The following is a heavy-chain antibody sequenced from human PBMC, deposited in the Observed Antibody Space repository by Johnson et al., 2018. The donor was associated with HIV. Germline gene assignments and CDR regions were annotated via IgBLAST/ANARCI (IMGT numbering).Heavy chain of an antibody. D-gene: IGHD2-8*02. V-gene: IGHV3-30*02. J-gene: IGHJ3*02. CDR2: IQYDGSDK. CDR3: ARGPSQLYWPDVAFDI. CDR1: GFTFRSNG. Sequence: QVQLVESGGGVVQPGGSLRLSCAASGFTFRSNGMHWVRQAPGKGLEWVTFIQYDGSDKSYADSVKGRFTVSRDNSKNTLYLQMNSLRAEDTAVYYCARGPSQLYWPDVAFDIWGQGTTVTVSS.